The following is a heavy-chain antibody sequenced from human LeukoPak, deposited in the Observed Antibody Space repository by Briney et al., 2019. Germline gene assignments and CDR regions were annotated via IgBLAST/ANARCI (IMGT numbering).Heavy chain of an antibody. CDR2: ISSGGNYI. CDR1: GFTFSNYN. CDR3: ARDLRL. J-gene: IGHJ4*02. V-gene: IGHV3-21*06. Sequence: SGGSLRLSCAASGFTFSNYNMNWVRQAPGKGLEWVSSISSGGNYIYYADSVKGRFTISRDNAKNSLCLQMNSLRADDAAVYYCARDLRLWGQGTLVTVSS.